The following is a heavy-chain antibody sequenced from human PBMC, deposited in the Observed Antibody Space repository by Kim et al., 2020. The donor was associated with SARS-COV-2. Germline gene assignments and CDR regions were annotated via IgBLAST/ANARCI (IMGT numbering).Heavy chain of an antibody. D-gene: IGHD1-26*01. J-gene: IGHJ6*02. V-gene: IGHV1-3*01. CDR3: ARDRDWWELSLGGMDV. Sequence: KFQGRVTITRDTSASTAYMELSGLRSEDTAVYYCARDRDWWELSLGGMDVWGQGTTVTVSS.